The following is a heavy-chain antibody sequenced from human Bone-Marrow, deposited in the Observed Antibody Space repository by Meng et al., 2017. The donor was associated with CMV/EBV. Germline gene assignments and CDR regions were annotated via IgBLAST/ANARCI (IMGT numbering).Heavy chain of an antibody. Sequence: LSLTCTVSGDSISSGGYYWTWIRQHPGKGLEWIGYIYDSGSTYYNPSLQSRFTISLDTSKNQFSLKLSSVTAADTAVYYCAYYDDDYWGQGTLVTVSS. CDR3: AYYDDDY. J-gene: IGHJ4*02. V-gene: IGHV4-31*03. D-gene: IGHD3-22*01. CDR2: IYDSGST. CDR1: GDSISSGGYY.